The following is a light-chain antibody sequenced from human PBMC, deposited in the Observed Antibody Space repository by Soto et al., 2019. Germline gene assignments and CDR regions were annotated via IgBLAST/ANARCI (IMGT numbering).Light chain of an antibody. CDR2: DSS. CDR3: QHRSK. CDR1: QSVSSY. J-gene: IGKJ5*01. V-gene: IGKV3-11*01. Sequence: EIVLTQSPGTLSLSPGERATLSCGASQSVSSYLAWYQQKPGLAPRLVIYDSSIRATGIPDRFSGSGSGTDFTLTISRLEPEDFAMYFCQHRSKFGQGTRLEIK.